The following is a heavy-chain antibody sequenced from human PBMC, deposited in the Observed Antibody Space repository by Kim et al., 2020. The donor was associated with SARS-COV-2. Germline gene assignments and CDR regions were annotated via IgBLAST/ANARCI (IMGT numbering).Heavy chain of an antibody. CDR3: TRGDDWGNNKHGVDV. D-gene: IGHD3-9*01. CDR1: GFTFSDHY. V-gene: IGHV3-72*01. J-gene: IGHJ6*02. Sequence: GGSLRLSCAASGFTFSDHYMDWVRQAPGKGLEWVGRIRNKAKGYTTEYAASVKGRFIISRDDSKNSLFLQMNSLKTDDTAVYYCTRGDDWGNNKHGVDVWGQGTPVTVSS. CDR2: IRNKAKGYTT.